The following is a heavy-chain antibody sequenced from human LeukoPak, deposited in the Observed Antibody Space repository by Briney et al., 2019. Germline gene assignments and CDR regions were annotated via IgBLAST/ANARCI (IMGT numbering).Heavy chain of an antibody. CDR1: GGSISSGCYY. CDR3: ARDAGKRRIRKADAFDI. J-gene: IGHJ3*02. CDR2: IYYSGST. D-gene: IGHD1-14*01. V-gene: IGHV4-31*03. Sequence: TLSLTCTVSGGSISSGCYYWSWIRQHPGKGLEWIGYIYYSGSTYYNPSLKSRVTISVDTSKNQFSLKLSSVTAADTAVYYCARDAGKRRIRKADAFDIWGQGTMVTVSS.